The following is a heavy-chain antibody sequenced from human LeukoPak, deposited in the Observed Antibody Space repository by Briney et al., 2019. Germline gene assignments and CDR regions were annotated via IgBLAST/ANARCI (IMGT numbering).Heavy chain of an antibody. Sequence: PGGSLRLSCAASGFTDSSNYMSWVRQVPGKGLEWVSVIYSGGSTYYADSVKGRFTISRDNSKNTLYLQMNSLRAEDTAVYYCARDLKTRAFDYWGQGTLVTVSS. CDR3: ARDLKTRAFDY. J-gene: IGHJ4*02. CDR2: IYSGGST. V-gene: IGHV3-66*02. CDR1: GFTDSSNY.